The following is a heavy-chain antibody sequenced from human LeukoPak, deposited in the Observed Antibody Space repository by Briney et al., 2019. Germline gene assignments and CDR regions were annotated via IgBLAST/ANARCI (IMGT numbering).Heavy chain of an antibody. D-gene: IGHD4-17*01. CDR3: ARWTTVVTRYAFDI. V-gene: IGHV4-59*08. CDR1: GGSISSYD. CDR2: IYYSGST. Sequence: SETLSLTGTGSGGSISSYDWSWIRQPPGKGLEGMGYIYYSGSTNYNPSLKSRVTISVDTSKNQCSLKLSSVTAADTAVYYCARWTTVVTRYAFDIWGQGTMVTVSS. J-gene: IGHJ3*02.